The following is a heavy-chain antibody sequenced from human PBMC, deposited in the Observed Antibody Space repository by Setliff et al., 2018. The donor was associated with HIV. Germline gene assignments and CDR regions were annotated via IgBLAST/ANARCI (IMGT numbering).Heavy chain of an antibody. Sequence: GGSLRLSCAASGFIFSNSWMSWVRQAPGKGLEWVANIKQDGSKKNYVESVKGRFTISRDNAKNSLYLQMNSLRAEDTAVYYCASGDYFNCWGQGTLVTVSS. V-gene: IGHV3-7*01. CDR2: IKQDGSKK. CDR3: ASGDYFNC. J-gene: IGHJ4*02. D-gene: IGHD3-10*01. CDR1: GFIFSNSW.